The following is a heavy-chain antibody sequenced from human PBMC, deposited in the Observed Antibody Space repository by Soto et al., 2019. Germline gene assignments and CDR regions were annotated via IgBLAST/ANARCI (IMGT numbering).Heavy chain of an antibody. CDR2: ISGNGDST. Sequence: EVQLLESGGGLLQPGGSLRLSCAASGFTFSSYAMSWVRQAPGKGLEWVSGISGNGDSTYYADYVRGRFTISRDNSENTLYLQVNSLRAEDTAVYFCALQSLHRYYGMDVWGQGTTVTVSS. CDR1: GFTFSSYA. V-gene: IGHV3-23*01. CDR3: ALQSLHRYYGMDV. J-gene: IGHJ6*02. D-gene: IGHD1-1*01.